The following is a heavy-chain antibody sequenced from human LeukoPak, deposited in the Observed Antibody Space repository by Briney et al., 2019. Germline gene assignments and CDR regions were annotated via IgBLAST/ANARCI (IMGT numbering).Heavy chain of an antibody. D-gene: IGHD5-18*01. V-gene: IGHV4-59*08. CDR3: ARDSAMGSFDY. Sequence: SETLSLTCTVSGGSISSYYWNWIRQPPGKGLEWIGYIYYSGSTNCNPSLKSRVTISVDTSKNQFSLKLSSVTAADTAVYYCARDSAMGSFDYWGQGTLVTVAS. J-gene: IGHJ4*02. CDR2: IYYSGST. CDR1: GGSISSYY.